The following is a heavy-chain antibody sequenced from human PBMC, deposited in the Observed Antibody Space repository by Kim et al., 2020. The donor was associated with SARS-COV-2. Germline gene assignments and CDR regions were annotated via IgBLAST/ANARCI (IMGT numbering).Heavy chain of an antibody. J-gene: IGHJ6*02. D-gene: IGHD3-10*01. CDR3: ARERSMVRGVMNYYYYGMDV. Sequence: GRSLRLSCAASGFTFSSYGMHWVRQAPGKGLEWVAVIWYDGSNKYYADSVKGRFTISRDNSKNTLYLQMNSLRAEDTAVYYCARERSMVRGVMNYYYYGMDVWGQGTTVTVSS. CDR2: IWYDGSNK. CDR1: GFTFSSYG. V-gene: IGHV3-33*01.